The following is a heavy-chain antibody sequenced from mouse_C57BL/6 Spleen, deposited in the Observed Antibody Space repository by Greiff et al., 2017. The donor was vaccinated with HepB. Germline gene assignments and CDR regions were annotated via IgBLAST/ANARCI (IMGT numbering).Heavy chain of an antibody. CDR3: ARSGYYGNPYYYAMDY. J-gene: IGHJ4*01. Sequence: EVQLQQSVAELVRPGASVKLSCTASGFNIKNTYMHWVKQRPEQGLEWIGRIDPANGNTKYAPKFQGKATITADTSSNTAYLQLSSLTSEDTAIYCSARSGYYGNPYYYAMDYWGQRTSGTVSS. V-gene: IGHV14-3*01. CDR1: GFNIKNTY. CDR2: IDPANGNT. D-gene: IGHD2-1*01.